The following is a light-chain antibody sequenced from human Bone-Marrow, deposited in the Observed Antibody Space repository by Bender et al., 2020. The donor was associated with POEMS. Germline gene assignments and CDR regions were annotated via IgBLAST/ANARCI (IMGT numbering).Light chain of an antibody. Sequence: SYDLTQPPSVSVSPGQTARITCSGDALPKQYTYWYQQKPGQAPVLVMYNDNERPSGIPERFSGSSSGTIVTLTISGVQAEDEADYYCQSTDDSGSYGVFGGGTKLTVL. V-gene: IGLV3-25*03. CDR1: ALPKQY. J-gene: IGLJ3*02. CDR2: NDN. CDR3: QSTDDSGSYGV.